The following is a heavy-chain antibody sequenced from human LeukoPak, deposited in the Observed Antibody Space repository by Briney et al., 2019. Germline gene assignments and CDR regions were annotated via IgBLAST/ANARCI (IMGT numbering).Heavy chain of an antibody. CDR3: ARDSGSYYAVDY. J-gene: IGHJ4*02. CDR1: GGSISSYY. V-gene: IGHV4-59*12. CDR2: IYYSGST. Sequence: SETLSLTCTVSGGSISSYYWSWIRQPPGKGLGWIGYIYYSGSTNYNPSLKSRVTISVDTSKNQFSLKLSSVTAADTAVYYCARDSGSYYAVDYWGQGTLVTVSS. D-gene: IGHD1-26*01.